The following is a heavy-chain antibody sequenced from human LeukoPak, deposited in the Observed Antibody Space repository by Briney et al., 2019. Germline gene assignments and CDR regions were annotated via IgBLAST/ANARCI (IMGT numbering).Heavy chain of an antibody. D-gene: IGHD1-26*01. J-gene: IGHJ4*02. V-gene: IGHV3-74*01. Sequence: GGSLRLSCAASGLTFSSHWMHWVRQAPGKGLVWVSRITNDGSSTTYADSVKGRFTISRDNAKNSLYLQLNSLRADDTAVYYCARDSRRVGATGGSDSWGQGTLVTVSS. CDR2: ITNDGSST. CDR1: GLTFSSHW. CDR3: ARDSRRVGATGGSDS.